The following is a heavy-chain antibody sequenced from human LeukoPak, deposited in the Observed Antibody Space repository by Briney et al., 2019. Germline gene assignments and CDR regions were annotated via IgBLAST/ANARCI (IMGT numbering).Heavy chain of an antibody. CDR2: IIPILGIA. J-gene: IGHJ6*02. CDR3: ARATNFYYYYGMDV. Sequence: SVTVSCKASGGTFSSYAISWVRQAPGQGLEWVGRIIPILGIANYAQKFQGRVTITADKSTSTVYMELSSQRSEDTAVYYCARATNFYYYYGMDVWGQGTTVTVSS. CDR1: GGTFSSYA. V-gene: IGHV1-69*04. D-gene: IGHD1-26*01.